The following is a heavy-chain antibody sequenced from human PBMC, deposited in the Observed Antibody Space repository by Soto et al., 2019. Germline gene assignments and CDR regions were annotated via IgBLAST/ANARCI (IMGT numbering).Heavy chain of an antibody. D-gene: IGHD3-22*01. CDR1: GFTFSTYN. CDR3: ARDDYPYYDDSSGLHFDY. J-gene: IGHJ4*02. V-gene: IGHV3-48*01. CDR2: ISDSSSTI. Sequence: PGGSLRLSCAASGFTFSTYNMNWVRQAPGKGLEWVSYISDSSSTIHYADSVKGRFTIYRDNAKNSLYLQMNSLRAEDTAVYYCARDDYPYYDDSSGLHFDYWSKGA.